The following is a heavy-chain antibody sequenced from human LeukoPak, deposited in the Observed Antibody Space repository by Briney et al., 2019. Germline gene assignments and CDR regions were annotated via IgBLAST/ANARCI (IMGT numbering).Heavy chain of an antibody. CDR3: ARGLMGLNYYDSIFDP. V-gene: IGHV4-30-2*01. CDR1: GGSISSGGYS. CDR2: IYYSGST. J-gene: IGHJ5*02. Sequence: MPSETLSLTCTVSGGSISSGGYSWSWIRQHPGKGLEWIGYIYYSGSTYYNPSLKSRVTISVDRSKNQFSLKLSSVTAAATAVYYCARGLMGLNYYDSIFDPWGQGTLVTVSS. D-gene: IGHD3-22*01.